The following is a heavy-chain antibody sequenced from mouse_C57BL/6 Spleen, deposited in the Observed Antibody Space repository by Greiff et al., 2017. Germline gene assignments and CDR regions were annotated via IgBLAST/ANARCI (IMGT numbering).Heavy chain of an antibody. D-gene: IGHD4-1*02. Sequence: QVQLQQSGAELVRPGASVKLSCKASGYTFTDYYINWVKQRPGQGLEWIARIYPGSGNTYYNEKFKGKATLTAEKSSSTAYMQLSSLTSEDSAVYFCASSNGDVGFADWGQGTLVTVSA. CDR3: ASSNGDVGFAD. CDR2: IYPGSGNT. CDR1: GYTFTDYY. J-gene: IGHJ3*01. V-gene: IGHV1-76*01.